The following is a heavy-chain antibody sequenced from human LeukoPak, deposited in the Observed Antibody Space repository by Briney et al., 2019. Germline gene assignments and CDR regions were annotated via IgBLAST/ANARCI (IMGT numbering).Heavy chain of an antibody. CDR1: GGSMSSYY. J-gene: IGHJ3*02. V-gene: IGHV4-59*08. CDR3: ARREAQPI. Sequence: KPSGTLSLTCSVSGGSMSSYYFNWIRQPPGKGLEWIGSIHHNGITNYNPSLTNRVTISLDTSMDQFSLKLRSVTAADTAVYYCARREAQPIWGQGTMVTVSS. D-gene: IGHD2-2*01. CDR2: IHHNGIT.